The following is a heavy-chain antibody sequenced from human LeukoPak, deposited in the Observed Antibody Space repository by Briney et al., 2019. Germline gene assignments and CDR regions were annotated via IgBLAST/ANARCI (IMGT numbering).Heavy chain of an antibody. Sequence: VSVKVPYKASGYTFNGYYLHWVRQAPGQGLEWMGWINPNSGGTNYAQKFQGRVTMTRDTSISTAYMELSRLRSDDTAVYYCASRASSVTTRGWYFDLWGRGTLVTVSS. CDR1: GYTFNGYY. J-gene: IGHJ2*01. D-gene: IGHD4-17*01. CDR3: ASRASSVTTRGWYFDL. V-gene: IGHV1-2*02. CDR2: INPNSGGT.